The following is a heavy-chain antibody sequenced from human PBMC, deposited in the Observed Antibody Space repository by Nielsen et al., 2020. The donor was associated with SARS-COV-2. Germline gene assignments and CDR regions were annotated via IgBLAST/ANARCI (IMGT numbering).Heavy chain of an antibody. J-gene: IGHJ3*02. Sequence: GSLRLSCAASGFTFSSYEMNWVCQAPGKGLEWVSYISSSGSTIYYADSVKGRFTISRDNAKNSLYLQINSLRAEDTAVYYCARGRSYSSSWFGNDAFDIWGQGTMVTVSS. CDR1: GFTFSSYE. V-gene: IGHV3-48*03. D-gene: IGHD6-13*01. CDR2: ISSSGSTI. CDR3: ARGRSYSSSWFGNDAFDI.